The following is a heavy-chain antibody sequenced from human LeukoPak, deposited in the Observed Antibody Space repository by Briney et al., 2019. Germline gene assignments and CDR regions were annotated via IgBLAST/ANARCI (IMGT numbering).Heavy chain of an antibody. CDR3: VSLGIETYSFDY. CDR2: MYPGDSDT. V-gene: IGHV5-51*01. Sequence: GESLKISCKTSGHNFTRNWIGWVRHMPGKGLEWVGIMYPGDSDTRYNPSFQGQVTISADNSITTTYLQWSSLKASDTAIFYCVSLGIETYSFDYWGQGTLVTVSS. CDR1: GHNFTRNW. J-gene: IGHJ4*02. D-gene: IGHD3-3*02.